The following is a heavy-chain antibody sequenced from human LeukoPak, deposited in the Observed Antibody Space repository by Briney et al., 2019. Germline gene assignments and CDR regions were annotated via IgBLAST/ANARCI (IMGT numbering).Heavy chain of an antibody. J-gene: IGHJ3*02. D-gene: IGHD1-26*01. CDR2: IYYSGRT. Sequence: SETLSLTCTVSGGSISSGAYYWSWIRQPPGKGLEWIGYIYYSGRTYYKPSLRSRVTISVDRSRNQFSLKLTSVTAADTAWYYCARHAEESFDAFDIWGQGTMVTVSS. V-gene: IGHV4-30-4*01. CDR3: ARHAEESFDAFDI. CDR1: GGSISSGAYY.